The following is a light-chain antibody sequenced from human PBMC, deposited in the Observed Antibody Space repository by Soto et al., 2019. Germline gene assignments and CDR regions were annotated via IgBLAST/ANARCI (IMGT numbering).Light chain of an antibody. V-gene: IGKV2-30*01. CDR3: MQGTHWPWT. Sequence: DVVMIQSPLSLPVTLGQPASISCRSRQSLLSSDGHTYLNWFQQRPGQSPRRLIYKVSNRDSGVPERFSGSGSGTDFTLKISRVEAEDVGVYYCMQGTHWPWTFGQGTKVEIK. J-gene: IGKJ1*01. CDR2: KVS. CDR1: QSLLSSDGHTY.